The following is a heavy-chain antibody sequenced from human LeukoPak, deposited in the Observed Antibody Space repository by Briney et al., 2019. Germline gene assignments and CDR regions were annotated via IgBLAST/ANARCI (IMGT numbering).Heavy chain of an antibody. CDR3: ARGRVVRGVMAY. D-gene: IGHD3-10*01. CDR2: INHSGST. CDR1: GGSFSGYY. Sequence: SETLSLTCAVYGGSFSGYYLSWIRQPPGKGLEWIGEINHSGSTNYNPSLKSRVTISVDTSKNQFSLKLSSVTAADTAVYYCARGRVVRGVMAYWGQGTLVTVSS. J-gene: IGHJ4*02. V-gene: IGHV4-34*01.